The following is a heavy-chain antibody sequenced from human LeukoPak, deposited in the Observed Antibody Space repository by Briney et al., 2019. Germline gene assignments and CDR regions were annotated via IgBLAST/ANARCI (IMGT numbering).Heavy chain of an antibody. CDR3: ARDLRGTTIVTGDYFDY. D-gene: IGHD2-21*02. CDR2: ISHDGNNK. J-gene: IGHJ4*02. V-gene: IGHV3-30*03. Sequence: GGSLRLSCAASGFTYSNYNMHWVRQAPGKGLEWVALISHDGNNKYYLDSVKGRFTISRDNSKNTLYLQMNSLRAEDTAVYYCARDLRGTTIVTGDYFDYWGQGTLVTVSS. CDR1: GFTYSNYN.